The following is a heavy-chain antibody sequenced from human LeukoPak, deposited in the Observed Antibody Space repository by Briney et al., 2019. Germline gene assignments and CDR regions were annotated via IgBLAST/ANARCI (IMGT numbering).Heavy chain of an antibody. CDR3: AREGKGATVVTQANYYMDV. CDR1: GGSFSGYY. D-gene: IGHD4-23*01. Sequence: SETLSLICAVYGGSFSGYYWSWIRQPPGKGLEWIGEINHSGSTNYNPSLKSRVTISVDTSKNQFSLKLSSVTAADTAVYYCAREGKGATVVTQANYYMDVWGKGTTVTVSS. J-gene: IGHJ6*03. CDR2: INHSGST. V-gene: IGHV4-34*01.